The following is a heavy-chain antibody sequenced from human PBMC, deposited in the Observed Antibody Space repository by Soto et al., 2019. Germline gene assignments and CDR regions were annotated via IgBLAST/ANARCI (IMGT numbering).Heavy chain of an antibody. D-gene: IGHD4-17*01. CDR2: IIPILGIA. J-gene: IGHJ6*03. Sequence: QVQLVQSGAEVKKPGSSVKVSCKASGDTFSMHTISWVRHAPGQVLEWMGLIIPILGIANYAQKFQGRITITADKSTSTAYMDLSSLRSEDTAVYYCARVAEMGTVTKGYYDYMDVWGKGTTVTVSS. V-gene: IGHV1-69*02. CDR1: GDTFSMHT. CDR3: ARVAEMGTVTKGYYDYMDV.